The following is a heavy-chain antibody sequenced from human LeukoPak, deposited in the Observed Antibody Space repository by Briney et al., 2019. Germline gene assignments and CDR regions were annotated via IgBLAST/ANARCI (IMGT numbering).Heavy chain of an antibody. V-gene: IGHV4-59*01. CDR3: ARVSGYDWESFYDY. Sequence: PSETLSLTCTVSGGSISSYYWSWIRQPPGKGLEWIGYIYYSGSTNYNPPLTSRVTISVDTSKNQFSLKLNSVTAADTAVYYCARVSGYDWESFYDYWGQGTLVTVSS. CDR2: IYYSGST. CDR1: GGSISSYY. J-gene: IGHJ4*02. D-gene: IGHD5-12*01.